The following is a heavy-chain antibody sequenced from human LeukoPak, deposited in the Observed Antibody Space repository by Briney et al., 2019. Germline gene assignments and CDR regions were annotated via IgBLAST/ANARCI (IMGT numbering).Heavy chain of an antibody. Sequence: ASVKVSCKASGYTFTGYYIHWVRQAPGQGLEWMGRINPNNGGTNYAQKFQGRVTMTRDMSMSTAYMELSRLRSADTAVYYCAGEDNSSGYRPFDIWGQGTMVTVPS. D-gene: IGHD3-22*01. V-gene: IGHV1-2*06. CDR3: AGEDNSSGYRPFDI. J-gene: IGHJ3*02. CDR2: INPNNGGT. CDR1: GYTFTGYY.